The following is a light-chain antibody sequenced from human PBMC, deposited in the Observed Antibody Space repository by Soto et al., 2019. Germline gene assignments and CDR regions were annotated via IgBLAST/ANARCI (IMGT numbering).Light chain of an antibody. CDR2: DDS. CDR3: QVWDSSSDPVV. J-gene: IGLJ2*01. CDR1: NIETKP. V-gene: IGLV3-21*02. Sequence: SYELTQPPSVSVAPGQTARITCGGNNIETKPVHWYQQRPGQAPVLVVYDDSDRPSGIPERFSGSNSGNTATLTISRVGAGDEADYYCQVWDSSSDPVVFGGGTKLTVL.